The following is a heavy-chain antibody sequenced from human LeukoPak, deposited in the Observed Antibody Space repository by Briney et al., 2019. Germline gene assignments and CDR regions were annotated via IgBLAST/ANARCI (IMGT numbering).Heavy chain of an antibody. CDR1: GYTFTSYA. D-gene: IGHD3-10*01. Sequence: GASVKVSCKASGYTFTSYAMHWVRQAPGQRLEWMGWINAGNGNTKYPQKFQGRVTITRDTSASTAYMELSSLRSEDTAVYYCARFMVRGVSDYWGQGTLVTVSS. J-gene: IGHJ4*02. V-gene: IGHV1-3*01. CDR3: ARFMVRGVSDY. CDR2: INAGNGNT.